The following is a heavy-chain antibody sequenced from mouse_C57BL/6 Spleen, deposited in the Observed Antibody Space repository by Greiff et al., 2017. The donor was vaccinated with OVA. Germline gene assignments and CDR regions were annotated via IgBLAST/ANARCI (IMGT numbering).Heavy chain of an antibody. D-gene: IGHD1-1*01. Sequence: VQLQQSGAELVRPGASVKLSCTASGFNIKDDYMHWVKQRPEQGLEWIGWIDPENGDTDYASKFQGKATITADTSSNTAYLQLSSLTSEDTAVYYCTTTAYGSSSWYFDVWGTGTTVTVSS. CDR3: TTTAYGSSSWYFDV. CDR1: GFNIKDDY. V-gene: IGHV14-4*01. CDR2: IDPENGDT. J-gene: IGHJ1*03.